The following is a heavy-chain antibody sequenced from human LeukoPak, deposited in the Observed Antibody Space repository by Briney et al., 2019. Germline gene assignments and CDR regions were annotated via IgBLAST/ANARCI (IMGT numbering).Heavy chain of an antibody. CDR2: IYYSGST. D-gene: IGHD2-15*01. Sequence: SETLSLTCAVSGGSISGYYWSWIRQPPGKGLEWMGYIYYSGSTKYSPSLKSRVTISVDTSKAQFSLKLSSVTAADTAVYYCARGPGYCSGGSCYWFDPWGQGTLVTVSS. J-gene: IGHJ5*02. CDR3: ARGPGYCSGGSCYWFDP. CDR1: GGSISGYY. V-gene: IGHV4-59*12.